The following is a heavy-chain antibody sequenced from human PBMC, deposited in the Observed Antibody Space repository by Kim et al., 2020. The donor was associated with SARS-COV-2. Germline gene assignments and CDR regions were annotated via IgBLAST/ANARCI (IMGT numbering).Heavy chain of an antibody. V-gene: IGHV3-7*01. CDR1: GFTFSFYW. CDR2: IKHDGSET. Sequence: GGSLRLSCEASGFTFSFYWMTWVRQAPGKGLEWVAKIKHDGSETYYVDSVKGRFTISRDNAKNALYLQMNGLRDEETAVYYCARDSHIVPTNYYFDSWGQGTLVTVSS. CDR3: ARDSHIVPTNYYFDS. D-gene: IGHD5-12*01. J-gene: IGHJ4*02.